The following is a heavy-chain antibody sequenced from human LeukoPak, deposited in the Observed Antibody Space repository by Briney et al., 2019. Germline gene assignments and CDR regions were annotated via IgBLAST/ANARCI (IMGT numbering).Heavy chain of an antibody. D-gene: IGHD2-8*01. CDR1: GYTITSYA. Sequence: ASVKVSCKVSGYTITSYALNWVRQAPGQGLEWMGRINPNTGGTNYAQKFQGRVTMTRDTSINTAYMELSRLRSDDTAIYYCTRGYAYINDYWGQGTLVTVSS. CDR3: TRGYAYINDY. J-gene: IGHJ4*02. CDR2: INPNTGGT. V-gene: IGHV1-2*06.